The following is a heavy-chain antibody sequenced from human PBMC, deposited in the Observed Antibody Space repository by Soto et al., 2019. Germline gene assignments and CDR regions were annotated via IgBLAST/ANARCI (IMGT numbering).Heavy chain of an antibody. J-gene: IGHJ4*02. CDR3: ARPRTVATTKGYDF. CDR2: IVPIFGTT. V-gene: IGHV1-69*13. D-gene: IGHD1-1*01. CDR1: GGTFSNYP. Sequence: SVKVSCKASGGTFSNYPIAWVRQAPGQGLEWVGAIVPIFGTTNYAQNFQGRVTLTADESASAAYMELSSLTSADTALYYCARPRTVATTKGYDFWGQGTPVTVSS.